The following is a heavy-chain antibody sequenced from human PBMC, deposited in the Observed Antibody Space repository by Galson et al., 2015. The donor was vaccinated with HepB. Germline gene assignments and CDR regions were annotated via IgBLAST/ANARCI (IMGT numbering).Heavy chain of an antibody. Sequence: QSGAEVKKPGESLKISCKGSEYIFMNHWIAWVRQMPGKGLEWMGIIYPDDSDTRYSPSFQGQVTISADTSISTAYLQWSSLKPSDTAMYYCARDTNYYDNSDSHVFDMWGQGTMVTVSS. D-gene: IGHD3-22*01. CDR1: EYIFMNHW. CDR3: ARDTNYYDNSDSHVFDM. V-gene: IGHV5-51*03. CDR2: IYPDDSDT. J-gene: IGHJ3*02.